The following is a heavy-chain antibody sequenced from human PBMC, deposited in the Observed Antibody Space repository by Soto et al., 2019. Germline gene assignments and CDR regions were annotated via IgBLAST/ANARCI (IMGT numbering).Heavy chain of an antibody. CDR2: IYYSGST. D-gene: IGHD6-19*01. CDR1: DGSISGSSYY. CDR3: ERNRYSCGYNFDY. J-gene: IGHJ4*02. Sequence: PSETLSRTCTVSDGSISGSSYYWGWIRQPPGKGLEWIGSIYYSGSTYYNPSLKSRVTISVDTSKNQFALKLCTVTAADTAVYYGERNRYSCGYNFDYWGQGTLVTVSS. V-gene: IGHV4-39*01.